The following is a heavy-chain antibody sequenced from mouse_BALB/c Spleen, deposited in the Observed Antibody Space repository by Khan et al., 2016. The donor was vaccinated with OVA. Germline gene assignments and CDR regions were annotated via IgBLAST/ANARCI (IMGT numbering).Heavy chain of an antibody. CDR1: GYSFTSYW. D-gene: IGHD1-1*01. Sequence: QVQLKESGPQLVRPGASVKISCKASGYSFTSYWMHWVKQRPGQGLEWIGMIDPSDSETRLNQKFKDKATLTVDKSSSTAYMQLSSPTSEDSAVDYCARRNYGSWFAYGGQGTLVTVSA. V-gene: IGHV1S126*01. J-gene: IGHJ3*01. CDR3: ARRNYGSWFAY. CDR2: IDPSDSET.